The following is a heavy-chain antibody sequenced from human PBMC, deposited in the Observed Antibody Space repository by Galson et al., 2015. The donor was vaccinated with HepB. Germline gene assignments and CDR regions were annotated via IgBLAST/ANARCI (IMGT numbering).Heavy chain of an antibody. CDR1: GFTFSSYA. CDR3: VKVSMVTPAFFLDYYGMDV. J-gene: IGHJ6*02. V-gene: IGHV3-23*01. Sequence: SLRLSCAASGFTFSSYAMSWVRQAPGKGLEWVSAISGSGGSTYYVDSVKGRFTISRDNSKNTLYLQMKSLRAEDTAVYYCVKVSMVTPAFFLDYYGMDVWGQGTTVTVSS. CDR2: ISGSGGST. D-gene: IGHD5-18*01.